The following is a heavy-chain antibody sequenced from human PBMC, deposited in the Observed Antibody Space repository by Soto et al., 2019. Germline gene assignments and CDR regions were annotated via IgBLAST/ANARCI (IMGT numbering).Heavy chain of an antibody. CDR3: ARDRGVAPPVAGNTHYYYYMDV. Sequence: QDQLVQSGGEVKKPGASVKVSCKASGYSFTNYGITWVRQAPGQGFEWMGWISAYNGDTKYAQKHQGRVTMTTDASTSTAYLELRSLRSDDTAVYYCARDRGVAPPVAGNTHYYYYMDVWGKGTTVTVSS. J-gene: IGHJ6*03. CDR1: GYSFTNYG. CDR2: ISAYNGDT. D-gene: IGHD6-19*01. V-gene: IGHV1-18*01.